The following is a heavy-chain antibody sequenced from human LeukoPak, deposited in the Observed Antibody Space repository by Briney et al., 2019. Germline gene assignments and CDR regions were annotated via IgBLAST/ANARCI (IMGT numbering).Heavy chain of an antibody. CDR1: GFTFSSYA. J-gene: IGHJ6*03. Sequence: GGSLRLSCAASGFTFSSYAMHWVRQAPGKGLEYVSAISSNGGSTYYANSVKGRFTISRDNPKNTLYLQMGSLRAEDMAVYYCARLGGGYEDYYYYYYMDVWGKGTTVTVSS. D-gene: IGHD1-26*01. CDR2: ISSNGGST. V-gene: IGHV3-64*01. CDR3: ARLGGGYEDYYYYYYMDV.